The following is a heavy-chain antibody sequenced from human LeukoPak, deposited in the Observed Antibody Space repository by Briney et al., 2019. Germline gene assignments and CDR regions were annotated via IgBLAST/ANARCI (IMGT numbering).Heavy chain of an antibody. CDR1: GGSISSSSYY. Sequence: SETLSLTCTVSGGSISSSSYYWGWIRQPPGKGLEWIGSIYYSGSTYYNPSLKSRVTISVDTSKNQFSLKLSSVTAADTAVYYCARAWGYYDFWSGFAYYFDYWGQGTLVTVSS. CDR3: ARAWGYYDFWSGFAYYFDY. J-gene: IGHJ4*02. CDR2: IYYSGST. D-gene: IGHD3-3*01. V-gene: IGHV4-39*07.